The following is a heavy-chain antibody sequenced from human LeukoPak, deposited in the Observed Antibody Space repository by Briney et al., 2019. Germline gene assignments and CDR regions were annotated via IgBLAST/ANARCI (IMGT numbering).Heavy chain of an antibody. J-gene: IGHJ4*02. CDR3: ARDPIQGAPLYFDF. V-gene: IGHV3-30*04. CDR1: GVTFSGDA. CDR2: ISNDGRTK. Sequence: PGGSLRLSCAASGVTFSGDAMGGVREGPGKGAERGAGISNDGRTKYYADSVKGGVTISRDNLKNRLYMQSSTLRVDDPAMYYCARDPIQGAPLYFDFWGQGTLVPVSS.